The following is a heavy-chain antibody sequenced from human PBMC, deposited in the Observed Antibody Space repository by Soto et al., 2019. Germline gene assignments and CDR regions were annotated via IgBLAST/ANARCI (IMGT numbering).Heavy chain of an antibody. V-gene: IGHV5-51*01. J-gene: IGHJ3*02. Sequence: PGESLKISCKGSGYSFTSYWIGWVRQMPGKGLAWMGIIYPGDSDTRYSPSFQDQVTISADKSISTAYLQWSSLKASDTAMHSLARLPEMIVALRAFDIWGQGTMVTVSS. CDR1: GYSFTSYW. CDR3: ARLPEMIVALRAFDI. CDR2: IYPGDSDT. D-gene: IGHD3-22*01.